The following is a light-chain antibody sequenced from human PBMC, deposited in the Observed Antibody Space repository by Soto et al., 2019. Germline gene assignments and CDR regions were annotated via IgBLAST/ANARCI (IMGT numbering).Light chain of an antibody. CDR2: GAS. Sequence: EIVLTQSPGTLSLSPGEGATLSCRASQSVSSTYLAWYQHKPGQAPRLLIYGASSRATGIPDRFSGSGSGTDFTLTISRLEPEDFAVYYCQQYGVPPRTFGQGTKVDIK. CDR3: QQYGVPPRT. CDR1: QSVSSTY. J-gene: IGKJ1*01. V-gene: IGKV3-20*01.